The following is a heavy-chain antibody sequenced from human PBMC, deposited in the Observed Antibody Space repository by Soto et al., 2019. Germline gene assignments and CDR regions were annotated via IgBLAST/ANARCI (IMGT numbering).Heavy chain of an antibody. V-gene: IGHV3-53*01. CDR1: GFIVSSNY. CDR3: ARSSFDYSNPYHYYAMDV. J-gene: IGHJ6*02. CDR2: IFSGGST. Sequence: PGGSLRLSCVVSGFIVSSNYMSWVRQAPGKGLEWVSIIFSGGSTYYADSVKGRFTISRDNSKNTLYLQMDSLRAEDTAVYYCARSSFDYSNPYHYYAMDVWGQGTTVTVSS. D-gene: IGHD4-4*01.